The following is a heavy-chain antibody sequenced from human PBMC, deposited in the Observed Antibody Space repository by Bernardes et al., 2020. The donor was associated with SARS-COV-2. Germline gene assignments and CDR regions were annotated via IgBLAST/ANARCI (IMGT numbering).Heavy chain of an antibody. CDR3: ARFITGTFFYDSSGCDY. CDR1: GESFSGYY. CDR2: INHSGST. Sequence: ETLSLTCAVYGESFSGYYWSWIRQPPGKGLEWIGEINHSGSTNYNPSLKSRVTISADTSKNQFSLKLTSVTAADTAVYYCARFITGTFFYDSSGCDYWGQGTLVTVSS. D-gene: IGHD3-22*01. J-gene: IGHJ4*02. V-gene: IGHV4-34*01.